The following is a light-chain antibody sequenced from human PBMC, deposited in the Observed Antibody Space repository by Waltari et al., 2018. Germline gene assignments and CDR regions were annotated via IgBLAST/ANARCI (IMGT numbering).Light chain of an antibody. V-gene: IGLV2-14*03. CDR2: DAS. CDR1: SSVVRTFNY. CDR3: SSYTASRTWV. J-gene: IGLJ3*02. Sequence: QSALTQPASVSCPPSHSTTTPCLASSSVVRTFNYVPWFQQHPVQAPTLLTNDARNTPHKPQRKAPTRKSFDASPRPSGTSDRVSGSSSGTTAALTFSGHQAEDEAVYYRSSYTASRTWVFGGGTKLTVL.